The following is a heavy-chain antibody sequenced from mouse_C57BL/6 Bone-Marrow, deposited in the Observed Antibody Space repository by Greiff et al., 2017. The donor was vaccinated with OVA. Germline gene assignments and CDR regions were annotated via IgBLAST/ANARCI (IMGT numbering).Heavy chain of an antibody. V-gene: IGHV10-1*01. Sequence: EVKVIESGGGLVQPKGSLKLSCAASGFSFNTYAMNWVRQAPGKGLEWVARIRSKSNNYATYYADSVKDRFTISRDDSESMLYLQMNNLKTEDTAMYYCVRRWGDYWGQGTTLTVSS. CDR3: VRRWGDY. D-gene: IGHD4-1*01. CDR1: GFSFNTYA. J-gene: IGHJ2*01. CDR2: IRSKSNNYAT.